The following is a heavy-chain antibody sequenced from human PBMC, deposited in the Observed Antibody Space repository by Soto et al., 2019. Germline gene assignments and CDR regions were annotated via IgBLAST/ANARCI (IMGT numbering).Heavy chain of an antibody. V-gene: IGHV4-38-2*02. D-gene: IGHD6-19*01. Sequence: SETRSRTWTVSGYSISSGCYWSFIRQPPGKGPEWIASIYHGGTTFYNPSLKSRITISVDTSNNQFSLKLTSVTAADTAVYYCARVHVMVVAGSTFDYWGHGTLVTVSS. CDR3: ARVHVMVVAGSTFDY. CDR1: GYSISSGCY. J-gene: IGHJ4*01. CDR2: IYHGGTT.